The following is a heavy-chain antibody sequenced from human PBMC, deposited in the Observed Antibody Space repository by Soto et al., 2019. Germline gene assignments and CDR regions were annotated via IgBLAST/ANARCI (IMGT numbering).Heavy chain of an antibody. V-gene: IGHV4-30-2*01. J-gene: IGHJ4*02. D-gene: IGHD2-21*01. CDR3: ASGPDCGGECYSYYLDS. Sequence: QLQLQESGSGLVKPSQTLSLTCAVSGGSISSGGYSWSWIRQPPGKGLEWIGYIYHSGSTYYNPSLKSRVTISLDRSKNQFSLKLSSVTAADTAVYYCASGPDCGGECYSYYLDSWGQGTLVTVSS. CDR2: IYHSGST. CDR1: GGSISSGGYS.